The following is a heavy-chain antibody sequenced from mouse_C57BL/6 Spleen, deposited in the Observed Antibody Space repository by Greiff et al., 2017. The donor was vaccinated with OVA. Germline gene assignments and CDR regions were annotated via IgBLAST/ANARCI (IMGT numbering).Heavy chain of an antibody. Sequence: VHLVESGAELVKPGASVKISCKASGYAFSSYWMNWVKQRPGKGLEWIGQIYPGDGDTNYNGKFKGKATLTADKSSSTAYMQLSSLTSEDSAVYFCARRVLRSDWYFDVWGTGTTVTVSS. J-gene: IGHJ1*03. V-gene: IGHV1-80*01. CDR2: IYPGDGDT. CDR3: ARRVLRSDWYFDV. CDR1: GYAFSSYW. D-gene: IGHD1-1*01.